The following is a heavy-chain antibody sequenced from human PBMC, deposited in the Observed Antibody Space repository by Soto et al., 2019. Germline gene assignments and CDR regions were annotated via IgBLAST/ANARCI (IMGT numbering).Heavy chain of an antibody. CDR3: ARTNGYDIVLYYYGMDV. D-gene: IGHD5-12*01. J-gene: IGHJ6*02. CDR2: IYHSGST. CDR1: GGSISSSNW. V-gene: IGHV4-4*02. Sequence: QVQLQESGPGLVKPSGTLSLTCAVSGGSISSSNWWSWVRQPPGKGLEWIGEIYHSGSTNYNPSPTSLVPRSVAQAKNQFSLKLRSVTAADTAVYYCARTNGYDIVLYYYGMDVWGQGTTVTVSS.